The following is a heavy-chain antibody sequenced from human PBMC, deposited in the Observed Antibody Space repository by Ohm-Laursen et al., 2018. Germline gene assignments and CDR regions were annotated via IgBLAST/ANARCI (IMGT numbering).Heavy chain of an antibody. J-gene: IGHJ1*01. D-gene: IGHD3-22*01. CDR2: ISSSSSYI. Sequence: GSLRLSCTAPGFTFSSYSMNWVRQAPGKGLEWVSSISSSSSYIYYADSVKGRFTISRDNAKNSLYLQMNSLRAEDTAVYYCATDLRGRYYYDTSGSQYFQHWGQGTLVTVSS. CDR3: ATDLRGRYYYDTSGSQYFQH. CDR1: GFTFSSYS. V-gene: IGHV3-21*01.